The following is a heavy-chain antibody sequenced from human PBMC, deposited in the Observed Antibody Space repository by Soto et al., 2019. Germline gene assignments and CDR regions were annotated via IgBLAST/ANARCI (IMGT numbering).Heavy chain of an antibody. CDR2: ISYDGRNK. CDR1: GFTFSSYG. J-gene: IGHJ6*02. D-gene: IGHD6-19*01. V-gene: IGHV3-30*18. Sequence: QVQLVESGGGGVQPGRSLRLSCAASGFTFSSYGMHWVRQAPGKGLEWVAVISYDGRNKYYADSVKGRFTISRDNSKNTLYLQMSSLRAEATAVYYCVKDGSIGWTYYYGLDVWGQGTTVTVSS. CDR3: VKDGSIGWTYYYGLDV.